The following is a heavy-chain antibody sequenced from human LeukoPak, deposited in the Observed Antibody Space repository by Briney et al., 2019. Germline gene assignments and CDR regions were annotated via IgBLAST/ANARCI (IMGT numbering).Heavy chain of an antibody. Sequence: PGGSLRLSCAASGFTFNNAWMSWVRQAPGKGLEWVGRIKSKADGETTDYAAPVKDRFTISRDDSKNTLYLQMNSPKTEDTAVYYCTTEHTLGKVGAIDYWGQGTLVTVSS. D-gene: IGHD1-26*01. V-gene: IGHV3-15*01. J-gene: IGHJ4*02. CDR1: GFTFNNAW. CDR2: IKSKADGETT. CDR3: TTEHTLGKVGAIDY.